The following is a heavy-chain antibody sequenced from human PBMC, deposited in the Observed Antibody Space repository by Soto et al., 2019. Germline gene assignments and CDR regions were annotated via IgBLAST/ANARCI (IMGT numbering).Heavy chain of an antibody. J-gene: IGHJ5*02. CDR3: ARVKGGTWWFDP. CDR2: IIPIFGTA. Sequence: SVKVSCKASGGTFSSYAISWLRQAPGQGLEWMGGIIPIFGTANYAQKFQGRVTITADESTSTAYMELSSLRSEDTAVYYCARVKGGTWWFDPWGQGTLVTVSS. CDR1: GGTFSSYA. V-gene: IGHV1-69*13. D-gene: IGHD3-16*01.